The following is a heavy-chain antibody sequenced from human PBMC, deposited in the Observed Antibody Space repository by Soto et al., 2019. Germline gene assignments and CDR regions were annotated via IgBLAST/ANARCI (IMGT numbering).Heavy chain of an antibody. J-gene: IGHJ4*02. CDR3: ARGGITIFGVVDY. D-gene: IGHD3-3*01. CDR2: INPKSGGT. Sequence: QVQLVQSGAEVKESGASVKVSCKASGYTFTGYYIHWVRQAPGQGLEWMGWINPKSGGTNYAQKFQGRVTMTRDTSISTAYMELTRLRSEDTAAYYCARGGITIFGVVDYWGQGTLVTVSS. CDR1: GYTFTGYY. V-gene: IGHV1-2*02.